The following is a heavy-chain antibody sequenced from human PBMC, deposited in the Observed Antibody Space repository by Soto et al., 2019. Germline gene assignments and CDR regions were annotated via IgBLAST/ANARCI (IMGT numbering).Heavy chain of an antibody. Sequence: ASVKVSCKASGYPFTSYAMHWVRQAPGQRLEWMGWINAGNGNTKYSQKFQARVTITRETYARTAYMELSSLRSEDTAVYYCARGAGSSWHFDPWGQGTLVTVSS. CDR2: INAGNGNT. CDR1: GYPFTSYA. CDR3: ARGAGSSWHFDP. D-gene: IGHD6-13*01. V-gene: IGHV1-3*01. J-gene: IGHJ5*02.